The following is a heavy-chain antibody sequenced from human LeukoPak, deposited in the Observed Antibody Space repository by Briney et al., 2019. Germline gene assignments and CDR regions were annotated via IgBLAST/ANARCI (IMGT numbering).Heavy chain of an antibody. CDR3: ARDRSYYDSLDY. J-gene: IGHJ4*02. V-gene: IGHV3-21*01. D-gene: IGHD3-22*01. CDR1: GFTFSSYS. Sequence: PGGSLRLSCAASGFTFSSYSMNWVRQAPGKGLEWVSSISSSSSYIYYADSVKGRFTISRDNAKNSLYLQMNSLRAEDTAVYYCARDRSYYDSLDYWGQGTLVTVSS. CDR2: ISSSSSYI.